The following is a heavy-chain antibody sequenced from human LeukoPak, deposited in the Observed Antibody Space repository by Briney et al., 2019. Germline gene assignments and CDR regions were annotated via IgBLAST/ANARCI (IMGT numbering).Heavy chain of an antibody. CDR2: INPNSGGT. CDR1: GYTFTGYY. D-gene: IGHD5-18*01. J-gene: IGHJ4*02. Sequence: ASVKVSCTASGYTFTGYYMHWVRQAPGPGLEWMGWINPNSGGTNYAQKFQGRVTMTRDTSISTAYMELSRLRSDDTAVYYCARDRAAISRGYFDYWGQGTLVTASS. V-gene: IGHV1-2*02. CDR3: ARDRAAISRGYFDY.